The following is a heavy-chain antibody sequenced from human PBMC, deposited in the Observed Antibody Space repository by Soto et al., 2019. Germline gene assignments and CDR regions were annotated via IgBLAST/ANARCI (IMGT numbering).Heavy chain of an antibody. V-gene: IGHV3-13*01. CDR3: ARAARWLQSRYFDL. Sequence: PGGSLRLSCAASGFTFSNYDMHWVRQATGKGLEWVSAIDIAGDTYYPDSVKGRSTISREKAKNSLYLQMNSLRADDTAVYYCARAARWLQSRYFDLWGRGTLVTV. D-gene: IGHD5-12*01. CDR1: GFTFSNYD. J-gene: IGHJ2*01. CDR2: IDIAGDT.